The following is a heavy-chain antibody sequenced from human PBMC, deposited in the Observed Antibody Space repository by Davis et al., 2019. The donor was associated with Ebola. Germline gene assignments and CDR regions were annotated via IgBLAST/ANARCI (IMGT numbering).Heavy chain of an antibody. J-gene: IGHJ4*02. Sequence: GGSLRLSCAVSGCSISPSNWWRWVRQAPGKGLAWVGVISHGEGLQYYADSVKCRFTISRDNSENTLYLQLESLRADDTAVYYCAKEFKQYTSGWFYDSWGQGTLVTVSS. CDR3: AKEFKQYTSGWFYDS. CDR1: GCSISPSNW. CDR2: ISHGEGLQ. D-gene: IGHD6-19*01. V-gene: IGHV3-30*18.